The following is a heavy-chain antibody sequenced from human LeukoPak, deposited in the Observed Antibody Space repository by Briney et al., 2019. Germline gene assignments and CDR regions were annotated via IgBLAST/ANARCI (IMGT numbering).Heavy chain of an antibody. CDR2: MNPNSGNT. D-gene: IGHD1-1*01. J-gene: IGHJ6*02. Sequence: GASVKVSCKASGYTFTSYDINWVRQATGQGLEWMGWMNPNSGNTGYAQKFQGRVTMTRNTSISTAYMELSSLRSEDTAVYYCARGRRNSPNYYYYGMDVWGQGTTVTVSS. V-gene: IGHV1-8*01. CDR3: ARGRRNSPNYYYYGMDV. CDR1: GYTFTSYD.